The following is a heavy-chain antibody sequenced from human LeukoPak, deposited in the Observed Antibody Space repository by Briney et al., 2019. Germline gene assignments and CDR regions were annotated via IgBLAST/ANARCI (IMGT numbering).Heavy chain of an antibody. CDR2: VRYDGSNK. V-gene: IGHV3-30*02. J-gene: IGHJ3*02. CDR3: AKGSSWYRAFDI. CDR1: GFTFSSYG. D-gene: IGHD6-13*01. Sequence: GSLRLSCAASGFTFSSYGMHWVRQAPGKGLEWVAFVRYDGSNKYYADSVKGRFTISRDNSKNTLYLQMNSLRAEDTAVYYCAKGSSWYRAFDIWGQGTMVTVSS.